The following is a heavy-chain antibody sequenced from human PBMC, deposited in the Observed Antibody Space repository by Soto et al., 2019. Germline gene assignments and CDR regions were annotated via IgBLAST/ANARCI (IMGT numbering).Heavy chain of an antibody. CDR3: ARADPRRYFDWFRSRAFDI. V-gene: IGHV4-34*01. CDR1: GGSFSGYY. CDR2: INHSGST. Sequence: SETLSLTCAVYGGSFSGYYWSWIRQPPGKGLEWIGEINHSGSTNYNPSLKSRVTISVDTSKNQFSLKLSSVTAADTAVYYCARADPRRYFDWFRSRAFDIWGQGTMVTVSS. D-gene: IGHD3-9*01. J-gene: IGHJ3*02.